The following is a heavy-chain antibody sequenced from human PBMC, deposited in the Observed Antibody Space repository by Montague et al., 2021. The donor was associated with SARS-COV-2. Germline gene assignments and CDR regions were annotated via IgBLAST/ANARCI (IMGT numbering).Heavy chain of an antibody. CDR2: IYYSGRT. Sequence: SETLSLTCTVSGGSISSYYWNWIRQPPGKGLEWIGYIYYSGRTNYNPSLKSRVTISVDAPKNQFSLKLSSVTAADTAVYYCARGGGSGYRYYFDYWGQGSLVTVSS. CDR1: GGSISSYY. CDR3: ARGGGSGYRYYFDY. J-gene: IGHJ4*02. V-gene: IGHV4-59*01. D-gene: IGHD3-22*01.